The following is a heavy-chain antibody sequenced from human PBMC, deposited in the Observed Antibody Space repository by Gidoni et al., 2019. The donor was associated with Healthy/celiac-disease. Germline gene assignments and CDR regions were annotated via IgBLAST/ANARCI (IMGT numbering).Heavy chain of an antibody. CDR2: IYYSGST. Sequence: QLQLQESGPGLVKPSETLSLTCTVSGGSISSSSYYWGWIRQPPGKGLEWIGSIYYSGSTYYNPSLKSRVTISVDTSKNQFSLKLSSVTAADTAVYYCARRTEYSSDWYFDLWGRGTLVTVSS. CDR3: ARRTEYSSDWYFDL. V-gene: IGHV4-39*01. D-gene: IGHD6-6*01. J-gene: IGHJ2*01. CDR1: GGSISSSSYY.